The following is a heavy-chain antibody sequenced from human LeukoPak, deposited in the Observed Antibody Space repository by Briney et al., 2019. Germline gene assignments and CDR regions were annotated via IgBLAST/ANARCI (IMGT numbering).Heavy chain of an antibody. V-gene: IGHV1-24*01. D-gene: IGHD3-9*01. Sequence: ASVKVSCKVSGYTLTELSMHWVRQAPGKGLEWMGGFDPEDGETIYAQKFQGRVTMTEDTSTDTAYMELGSLRSEDTAVYYCVAYDILTGYYGAWELWGQGTLVTVSS. CDR2: FDPEDGET. CDR3: VAYDILTGYYGAWEL. J-gene: IGHJ4*02. CDR1: GYTLTELS.